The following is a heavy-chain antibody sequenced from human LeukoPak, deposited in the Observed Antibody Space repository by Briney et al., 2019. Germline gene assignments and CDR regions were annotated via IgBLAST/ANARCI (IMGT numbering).Heavy chain of an antibody. Sequence: ASVKVSCKASGYTFTGYYMHLVRQAPGQGLEWMGRINPNSGGTNYAQKFQGRVTMTRDTSISTAYMELSRLRSDDTAVYYCARGGNFLTGYYWTTPLFQKPYYFDYWGQGTLVTVSS. D-gene: IGHD3-9*01. CDR2: INPNSGGT. V-gene: IGHV1-2*06. CDR1: GYTFTGYY. J-gene: IGHJ4*02. CDR3: ARGGNFLTGYYWTTPLFQKPYYFDY.